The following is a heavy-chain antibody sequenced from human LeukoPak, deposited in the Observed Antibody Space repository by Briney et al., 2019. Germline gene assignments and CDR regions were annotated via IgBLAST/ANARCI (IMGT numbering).Heavy chain of an antibody. CDR2: MNPNSGNT. CDR3: ARGPMYSSSPLGY. V-gene: IGHV1-8*03. Sequence: ASVKVSCKASGYTFTSYDINWVRQATGQGPEWMGWMNPNSGNTGYAQKFQGRVTITRNTSISTAYMELSSLRSEDTAVYYCARGPMYSSSPLGYWGQGTLVTVSS. CDR1: GYTFTSYD. J-gene: IGHJ4*02. D-gene: IGHD6-6*01.